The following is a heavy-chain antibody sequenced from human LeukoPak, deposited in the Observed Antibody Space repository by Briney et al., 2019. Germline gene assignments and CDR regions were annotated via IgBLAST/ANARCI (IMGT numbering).Heavy chain of an antibody. D-gene: IGHD2-15*01. Sequence: GASVKVSCKASGYTFTSYGISWVRQAPGQGLEWMGWMSAYNGNTNYAQKLQGRVTMTTDTSTSTAYMELRSLRSDDTAVYYCASPGYCSGGSCRKPFDYWGQGTLVTVSS. J-gene: IGHJ4*02. CDR2: MSAYNGNT. CDR3: ASPGYCSGGSCRKPFDY. V-gene: IGHV1-18*01. CDR1: GYTFTSYG.